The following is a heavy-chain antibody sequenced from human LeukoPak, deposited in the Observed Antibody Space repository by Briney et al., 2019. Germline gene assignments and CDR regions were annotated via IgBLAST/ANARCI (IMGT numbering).Heavy chain of an antibody. D-gene: IGHD5-18*01. CDR3: ARDFHSNIANWFDP. CDR2: INPNSGGT. Sequence: ASVKVSCKASGYTFTGYYMHWVRQAPGQGLGWMGWINPNSGGTNYAQKFQGRVTMTRDTSISTAYMELSRLRSDDTAVYYCARDFHSNIANWFDPWGQGTLVTVSS. CDR1: GYTFTGYY. J-gene: IGHJ5*02. V-gene: IGHV1-2*02.